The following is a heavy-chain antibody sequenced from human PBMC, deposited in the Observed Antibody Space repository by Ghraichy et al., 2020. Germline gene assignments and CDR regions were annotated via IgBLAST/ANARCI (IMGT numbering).Heavy chain of an antibody. J-gene: IGHJ6*02. CDR3: ARASLQYYYAMDV. Sequence: GGSLRLSCAASGFTFSTYSMNWVRQAPGKGLEWVSYISSGSSTIYYTDSVKGRFTISRDNAKNSLYLQMNSLRDEDTAVYYCARASLQYYYAMDVWGQGTTVTVSS. V-gene: IGHV3-48*02. D-gene: IGHD4-11*01. CDR2: ISSGSSTI. CDR1: GFTFSTYS.